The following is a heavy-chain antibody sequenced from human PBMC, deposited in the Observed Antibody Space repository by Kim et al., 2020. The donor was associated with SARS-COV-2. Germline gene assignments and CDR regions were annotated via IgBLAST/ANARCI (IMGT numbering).Heavy chain of an antibody. Sequence: SVKVSCKASGGTFSSYAISWVRQAPGQGLEWMGGIIPIFGTANYAQKFQGRVTITADESTSTAYMELSSLRSEDTAVYYCARGYYYDSSGYYQEWFDPWGQGTLVTVSS. CDR2: IIPIFGTA. CDR3: ARGYYYDSSGYYQEWFDP. J-gene: IGHJ5*02. CDR1: GGTFSSYA. V-gene: IGHV1-69*13. D-gene: IGHD3-22*01.